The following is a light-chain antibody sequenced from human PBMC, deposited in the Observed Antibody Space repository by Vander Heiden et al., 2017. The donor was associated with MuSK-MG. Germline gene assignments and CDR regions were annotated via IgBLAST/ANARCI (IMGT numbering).Light chain of an antibody. Sequence: DIQITQSPSSLSASVGDRVTIICRATQNIGNYLNWYQQKVGKAPQLLIYAATRLQSGVPSRFSGSGSGTEFTLSISSLQREDFATYYCQQGYTKPLTFGGGTKVEIK. CDR3: QQGYTKPLT. CDR2: AAT. V-gene: IGKV1-39*01. J-gene: IGKJ4*01. CDR1: QNIGNY.